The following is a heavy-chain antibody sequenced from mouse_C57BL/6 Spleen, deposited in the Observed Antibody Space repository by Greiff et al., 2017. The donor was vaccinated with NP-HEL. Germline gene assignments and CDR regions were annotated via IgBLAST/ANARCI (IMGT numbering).Heavy chain of an antibody. Sequence: QVQLQQSGPELVKPGASVKISCKASGYAFSSSWMNWVKQRPGKGLEWIGRIYPGDGDTNYNGKFKGKATLTADKSSSTAYMQLSSLTSEDSAVYFCARGGVYYYGSSSWYFDVWGTGTTVTVSS. D-gene: IGHD1-1*01. J-gene: IGHJ1*03. V-gene: IGHV1-82*01. CDR2: IYPGDGDT. CDR3: ARGGVYYYGSSSWYFDV. CDR1: GYAFSSSW.